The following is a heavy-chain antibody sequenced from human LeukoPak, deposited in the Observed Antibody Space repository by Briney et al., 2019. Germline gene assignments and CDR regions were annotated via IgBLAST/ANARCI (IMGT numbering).Heavy chain of an antibody. V-gene: IGHV3-53*01. D-gene: IGHD2/OR15-2a*01. CDR1: GFTISNNY. Sequence: GGSLRLSCTASGFTISNNYMSWVRQAPGKGLEWVSIIYSDRSTYYPESVKGRFTITRDDPKNTLFLQMDSLRVEDTAIYYCARDSAFSSYTNWGQGALVTVSS. CDR3: ARDSAFSSYTN. J-gene: IGHJ1*01. CDR2: IYSDRST.